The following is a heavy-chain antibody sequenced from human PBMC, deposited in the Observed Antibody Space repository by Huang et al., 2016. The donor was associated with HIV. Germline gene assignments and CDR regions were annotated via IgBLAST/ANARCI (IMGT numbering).Heavy chain of an antibody. Sequence: QVLLVQSGAEVRKPGSSVKVSCTAFGGTFSSYAISWVRQAPGQGLEWMGGIIPIFGTANYTQKFQGRVTITVDESTNTGYMELTRLTSEDTAVYYCARTAYSYGFRQSYNWFDPWGQGTPVTVSS. V-gene: IGHV1-69*13. CDR1: GGTFSSYA. CDR3: ARTAYSYGFRQSYNWFDP. J-gene: IGHJ5*02. CDR2: IIPIFGTA. D-gene: IGHD5-18*01.